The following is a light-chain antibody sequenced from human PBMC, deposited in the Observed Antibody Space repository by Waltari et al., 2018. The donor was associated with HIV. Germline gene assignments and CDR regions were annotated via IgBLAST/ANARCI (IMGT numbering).Light chain of an antibody. J-gene: IGLJ3*02. Sequence: SVELTQPSPVSVSPGQTAPTACPGLVLAGKFGRWFQQKPAQAPLLLIYRDIERPSGIPDRFSASKSGTTFTLTIIEAQTDDEAAYYCYSEPGNGRVFGGGTQLTVL. CDR2: RDI. CDR1: VLAGKF. V-gene: IGLV3-27*01. CDR3: YSEPGNGRV.